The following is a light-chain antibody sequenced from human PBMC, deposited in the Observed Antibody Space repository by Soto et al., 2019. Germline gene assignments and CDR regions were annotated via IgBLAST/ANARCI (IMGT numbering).Light chain of an antibody. Sequence: QSVLTQPPSASGTPGQRATISCSGDRSNIGSNSVNWYQQLPGTAPKLLIYSNNQRPSGVPDRFSGSKSGTSASLAISGLQSEDEADYYCAAWDDSLNGRYVFGTGTKVTVL. CDR1: RSNIGSNS. CDR2: SNN. CDR3: AAWDDSLNGRYV. J-gene: IGLJ1*01. V-gene: IGLV1-44*01.